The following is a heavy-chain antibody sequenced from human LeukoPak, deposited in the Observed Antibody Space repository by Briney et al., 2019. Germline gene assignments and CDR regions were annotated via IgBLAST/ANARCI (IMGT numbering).Heavy chain of an antibody. J-gene: IGHJ4*02. D-gene: IGHD4/OR15-4a*01. Sequence: SVKVSCKASGGTFSSYAISWVRQAPGQGLEWMGGIIPIFGTGNYAQKYQGRVTITTDESTSTAYMELSNLGAAEPAVYYCARSLSLTSPYFDYWGQGTLVTVSS. CDR2: IIPIFGTG. CDR3: ARSLSLTSPYFDY. CDR1: GGTFSSYA. V-gene: IGHV1-69*05.